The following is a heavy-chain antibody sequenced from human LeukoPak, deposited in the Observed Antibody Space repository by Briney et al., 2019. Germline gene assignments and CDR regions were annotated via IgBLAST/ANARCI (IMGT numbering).Heavy chain of an antibody. CDR3: ARDDGYSGYGVY. V-gene: IGHV3-21*01. CDR1: GFTFSSYI. Sequence: PGGSLRLSCAASGFTFSSYIMNWVRQAPGKGLEGVSSISSSSSYIYYADSVKGRFSISRDNAKTSLYLQMNSLRAEDTAVYYCARDDGYSGYGVYWGQGTLVTVSS. CDR2: ISSSSSYI. J-gene: IGHJ4*02. D-gene: IGHD5-12*01.